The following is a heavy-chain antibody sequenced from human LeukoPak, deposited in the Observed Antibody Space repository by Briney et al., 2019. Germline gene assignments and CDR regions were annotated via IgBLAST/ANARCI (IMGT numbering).Heavy chain of an antibody. CDR3: VRNSEEYVRGSYRYADAFDI. CDR1: GFTLSSHW. D-gene: IGHD3-16*02. Sequence: GGSLRLSCVASGFTLSSHWMHWVRQAPGKGLMWVSWINSDGSRTDYADSVKGRFSISRDNAKKTLFLQMSSLRGEDTAVYYCVRNSEEYVRGSYRYADAFDIWGQGTMVTVTS. J-gene: IGHJ3*02. CDR2: INSDGSRT. V-gene: IGHV3-74*01.